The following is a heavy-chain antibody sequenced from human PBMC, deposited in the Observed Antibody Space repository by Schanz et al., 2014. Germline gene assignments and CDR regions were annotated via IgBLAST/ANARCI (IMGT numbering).Heavy chain of an antibody. Sequence: VQLEQSGAEVKKPGSSVKVSCKASGGTFSSFGINWVRQAPGQGLEWMGRIIPSLGLAKYAQKFQGRVTFTADKSTSTAYMELSSLRSDDTAVYYCARGGGPEDVFDIWGQGTMLTVSS. CDR2: IIPSLGLA. CDR3: ARGGGPEDVFDI. CDR1: GGTFSSFG. V-gene: IGHV1-69*04. J-gene: IGHJ3*02. D-gene: IGHD5-12*01.